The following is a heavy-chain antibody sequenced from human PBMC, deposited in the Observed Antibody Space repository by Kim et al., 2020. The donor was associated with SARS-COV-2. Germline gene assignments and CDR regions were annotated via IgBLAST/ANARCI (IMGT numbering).Heavy chain of an antibody. D-gene: IGHD6-19*01. CDR3: ARHNRGWMEADY. V-gene: IGHV3-7*03. CDR1: GFTFSNYW. CDR2: IKQDGSEK. Sequence: GGSLRLSCAASGFTFSNYWMTWVRQAPGKGLEWVANIKQDGSEKNYVDSVKGRFTISRDNAKNSLYLQMNSLRAEDTALYYCARHNRGWMEADYWGQGT. J-gene: IGHJ4*02.